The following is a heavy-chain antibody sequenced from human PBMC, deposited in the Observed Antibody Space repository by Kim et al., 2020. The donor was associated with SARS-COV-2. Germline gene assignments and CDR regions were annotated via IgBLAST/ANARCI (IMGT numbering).Heavy chain of an antibody. Sequence: GGSLRLSCAASGFTFSSYSMNWVRQAPGKGLEWVSSISSSSYIYYADSVKGRFTISRDNAKNSLYLQMNSLRAEDTAVYYCARVGNHSSSLVYWGQGTLVTVSS. V-gene: IGHV3-21*01. CDR3: ARVGNHSSSLVY. J-gene: IGHJ4*02. CDR1: GFTFSSYS. CDR2: ISSSSYI. D-gene: IGHD6-13*01.